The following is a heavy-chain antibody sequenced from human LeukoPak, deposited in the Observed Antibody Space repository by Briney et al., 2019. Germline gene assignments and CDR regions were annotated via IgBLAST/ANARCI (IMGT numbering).Heavy chain of an antibody. CDR2: IYYSGST. Sequence: SETLSLTCTVSGGSISSAGYYWSWIRQHPGKGLEWIGYIYYSGSTYYNPSLKSRVTISQDTSKNHFSLKLSSVTAADTAVYYCTTAHCSSTSCQFWGQGTLVTVSS. CDR1: GGSISSAGYY. V-gene: IGHV4-31*03. J-gene: IGHJ4*02. D-gene: IGHD2-2*01. CDR3: TTAHCSSTSCQF.